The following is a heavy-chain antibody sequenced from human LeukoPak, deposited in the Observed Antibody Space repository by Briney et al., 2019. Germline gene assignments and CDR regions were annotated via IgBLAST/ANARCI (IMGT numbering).Heavy chain of an antibody. D-gene: IGHD3-10*01. V-gene: IGHV1-46*01. J-gene: IGHJ5*02. CDR3: ARDPRYYGSGSNRGNWFDP. Sequence: GASVKVSCKASGYTFTSYYMHWVRQAPGQGLEWMGIINPSGGSTTYAQKLQGRVTMTTDTSTSTAYMELRSLRSDDTAVYYCARDPRYYGSGSNRGNWFDPWGQGTLVTVSS. CDR2: INPSGGST. CDR1: GYTFTSYY.